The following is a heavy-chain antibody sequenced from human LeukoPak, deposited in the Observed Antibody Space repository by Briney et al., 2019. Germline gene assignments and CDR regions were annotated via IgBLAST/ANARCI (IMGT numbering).Heavy chain of an antibody. V-gene: IGHV4-39*07. D-gene: IGHD3-9*01. CDR1: GGSISSSSYY. Sequence: SETLSLTCTVSGGSISSSSYYWGWIRQPPGKGLEWIGSIYYSGSTYYNPSLKSRVTISADTSKNQFSLKLSSVTAADTAVYYCARGGYDILTGYSEYYFDYWGQGTLVTVSS. J-gene: IGHJ4*02. CDR3: ARGGYDILTGYSEYYFDY. CDR2: IYYSGST.